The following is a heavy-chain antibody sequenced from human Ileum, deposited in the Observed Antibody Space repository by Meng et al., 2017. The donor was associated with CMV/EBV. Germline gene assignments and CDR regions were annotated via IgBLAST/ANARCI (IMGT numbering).Heavy chain of an antibody. CDR2: IKQDGSEK. V-gene: IGHV3-7*01. Sequence: GESLKISCAASGFTFSSYWMSWVRQAPGKGLEWVANIKQDGSEKYYVDSVKGRFTISRDNAKNSLYLQMNSLRAEDTAVYYCAREGRTYYDFWSGYYDSDYYYYGMDVWGQGTTVTAP. D-gene: IGHD3-3*01. CDR3: AREGRTYYDFWSGYYDSDYYYYGMDV. CDR1: GFTFSSYW. J-gene: IGHJ6*02.